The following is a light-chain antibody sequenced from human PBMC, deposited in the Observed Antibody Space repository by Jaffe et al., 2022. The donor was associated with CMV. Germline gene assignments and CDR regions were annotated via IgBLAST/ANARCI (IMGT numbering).Light chain of an antibody. Sequence: QSALTQPPSASGTPGQRVTISCSGSISNIGGNTINWYQHLPGAAPILLIYGDNQRPSGVPDRFSGSKSGTSASLAISGLQSEDEADYYCASWDDSLNGQVFGGGTKVTVL. CDR2: GDN. J-gene: IGLJ3*02. CDR1: ISNIGGNT. V-gene: IGLV1-44*01. CDR3: ASWDDSLNGQV.